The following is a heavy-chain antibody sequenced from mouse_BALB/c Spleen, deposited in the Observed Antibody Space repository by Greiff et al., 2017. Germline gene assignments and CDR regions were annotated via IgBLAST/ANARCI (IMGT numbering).Heavy chain of an antibody. Sequence: QVQLQQSGAELVRSGASVKLSCTASGFNIKDYYMHWVKQTPVHGLEWIGAIDPETGGTAYNQKFKGKATLTADKSSSTAYMELRSLTSEDSAVYYCTTTDYYAMDYWGQGTSVTVSS. CDR1: GFNIKDYY. CDR2: IDPETGGT. CDR3: TTTDYYAMDY. J-gene: IGHJ4*01. V-gene: IGHV1-15*01. D-gene: IGHD1-1*01.